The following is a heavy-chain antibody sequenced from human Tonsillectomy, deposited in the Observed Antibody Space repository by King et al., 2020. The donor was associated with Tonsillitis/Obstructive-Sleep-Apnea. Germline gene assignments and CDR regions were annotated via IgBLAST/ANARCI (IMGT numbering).Heavy chain of an antibody. CDR3: ARDSRSVVDNWYFDL. V-gene: IGHV5-51*03. J-gene: IGHJ2*01. CDR1: GYSFTNHW. Sequence: QLVQSGAEVKKPGESLKISWQGSGYSFTNHWIGWVRQMPGKGLEWMGIIYPDDSDSRYSPSFQGQVTFSADKSINTVYLQWGSLKTSDTAIYFCARDSRSVVDNWYFDLWGRGTLVTVSS. D-gene: IGHD3-22*01. CDR2: IYPDDSDS.